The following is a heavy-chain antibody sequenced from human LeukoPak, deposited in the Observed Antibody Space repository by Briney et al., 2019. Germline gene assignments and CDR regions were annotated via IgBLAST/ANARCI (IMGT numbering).Heavy chain of an antibody. CDR2: ISYDGSNK. CDR1: GLTFSSYA. J-gene: IGHJ6*02. D-gene: IGHD3-10*01. CDR3: ARDPRGSGSFYYYYGMDV. Sequence: RGCLRLSCAVSGLTFSSYAMHWVRPAPGGGLGWVAVISYDGSNKYYADSVKGRFTISRDNSKNTLYLQMNSLRAEDTAVYYCARDPRGSGSFYYYYGMDVWGQGTTVTVSS. V-gene: IGHV3-30*04.